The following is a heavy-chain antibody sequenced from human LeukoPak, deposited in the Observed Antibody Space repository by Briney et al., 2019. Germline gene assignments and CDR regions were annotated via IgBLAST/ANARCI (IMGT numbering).Heavy chain of an antibody. CDR2: ISSSSSYI. CDR3: ARALGWGNYDAFDI. V-gene: IGHV3-21*01. Sequence: GGSLRLSCAASGCTFSSYNRNWIRQAPGKGLEWVSSISSSSSYIYYADSVKGRFTISRDNANNSLYLQMNRLRAEATAVYYCARALGWGNYDAFDIWGQGTMVTVSS. CDR1: GCTFSSYN. J-gene: IGHJ3*02. D-gene: IGHD1-7*01.